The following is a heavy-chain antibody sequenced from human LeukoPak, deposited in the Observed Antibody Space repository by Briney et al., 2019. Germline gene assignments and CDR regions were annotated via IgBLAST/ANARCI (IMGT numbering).Heavy chain of an antibody. CDR3: ARVGADGSGFLFDY. D-gene: IGHD3-10*01. CDR2: INHSGST. V-gene: IGHV4-39*07. J-gene: IGHJ4*02. Sequence: SSETLSLTCTVSGGSISSGGYYWSWIRQPPGKGLEWIGEINHSGSTNYNPSLKSRVTISVDTSKNQFSLKLSSVTAADTAVYYCARVGADGSGFLFDYWGQGTLVTVSS. CDR1: GGSISSGGYY.